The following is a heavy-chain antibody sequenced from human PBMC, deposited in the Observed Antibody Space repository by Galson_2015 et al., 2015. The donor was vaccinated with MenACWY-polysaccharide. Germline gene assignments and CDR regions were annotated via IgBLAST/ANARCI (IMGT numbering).Heavy chain of an antibody. CDR3: ARSSSAGY. CDR2: ISAYNGNT. Sequence: SVKVSCKASGYTFTSYGISWVRQAPGQGLEWMGWISAYNGNTNYAQKLQGRVTMTRNTSISTAYMELSSLRSEDTAVYYCARSSSAGYWGQGTLVTVSS. D-gene: IGHD6-13*01. V-gene: IGHV1-18*01. J-gene: IGHJ4*02. CDR1: GYTFTSYG.